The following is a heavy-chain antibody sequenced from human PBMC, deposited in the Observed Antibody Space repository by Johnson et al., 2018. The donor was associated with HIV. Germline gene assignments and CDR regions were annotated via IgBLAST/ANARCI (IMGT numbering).Heavy chain of an antibody. CDR1: EFSVSGNY. J-gene: IGHJ3*02. CDR3: AGGRNGRNAFDI. CDR2: IHGGVST. Sequence: VQLVESGGGLVRPGGSLRLSCAASEFSVSGNYMTWVRQAPGKGLEWVSVIHGGVSTYYADSVKGRFTISRDNSKNTLYLQMNSLRAEDTAVYYCAGGRNGRNAFDIWGQGTMVTVSS. V-gene: IGHV3-66*02. D-gene: IGHD2-8*01.